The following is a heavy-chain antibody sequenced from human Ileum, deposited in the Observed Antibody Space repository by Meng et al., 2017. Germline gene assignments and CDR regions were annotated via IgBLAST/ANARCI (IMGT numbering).Heavy chain of an antibody. Sequence: QVQLVQSGAEVEYPGSSVTVSCKASGGAFSSSSIGWLRQAPGRGLEWMGGIIPILNASTYAQNFKGRVTLSADMATTTVYMELSSLTSDDTAVYFCARDCSGGGCFDPWGQGTLVTVSS. CDR3: ARDCSGGGCFDP. V-gene: IGHV1-69*10. J-gene: IGHJ5*02. CDR2: IIPILNAS. D-gene: IGHD2-15*01. CDR1: GGAFSSSS.